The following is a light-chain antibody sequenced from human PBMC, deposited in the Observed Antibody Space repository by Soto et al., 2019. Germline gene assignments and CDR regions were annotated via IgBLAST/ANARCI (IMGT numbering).Light chain of an antibody. CDR1: QSVSSN. V-gene: IGKV3-15*01. Sequence: EIVMTQSPATLSVSPGERATLSCRASQSVSSNLAWYQQKPGQAPRLLIYGASTRATGIPARFSGSGSGTKFTLTISSLQSEDFAVYYCQQYNNWPITFGQGTRLESK. CDR3: QQYNNWPIT. J-gene: IGKJ5*01. CDR2: GAS.